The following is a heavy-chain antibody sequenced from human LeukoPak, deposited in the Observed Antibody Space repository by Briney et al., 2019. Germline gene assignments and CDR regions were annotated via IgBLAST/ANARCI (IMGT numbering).Heavy chain of an antibody. D-gene: IGHD4-11*01. CDR3: ETGDPPLHSDYYLNPTINWFDP. Sequence: GASVKVSCKASGYTFTDYFMHWVRQAPGQGIEWMGRINPNTGATNYAPKFQGRVTMTRDTDISTEYMEVTRQTYDNRDVYLCETGDPPLHSDYYLNPTINWFDPWGQGTPVTVSS. CDR1: GYTFTDYF. V-gene: IGHV1-2*05. CDR2: INPNTGAT. J-gene: IGHJ5*02.